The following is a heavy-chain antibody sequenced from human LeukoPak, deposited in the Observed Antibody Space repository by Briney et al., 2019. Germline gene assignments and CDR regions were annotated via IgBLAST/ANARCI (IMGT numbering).Heavy chain of an antibody. Sequence: GGSLRLSCAASGFTFSSYWMHWVRQAPGKGLVWVSRINSEGKTTSYADSVKGRFTISRDNAKNTLYLQMNSLRAEDTAVYYCARAGNYYGRHTNWFDPWGQGTLVTVSS. CDR3: ARAGNYYGRHTNWFDP. J-gene: IGHJ5*02. V-gene: IGHV3-74*01. CDR2: INSEGKTT. D-gene: IGHD3-10*01. CDR1: GFTFSSYW.